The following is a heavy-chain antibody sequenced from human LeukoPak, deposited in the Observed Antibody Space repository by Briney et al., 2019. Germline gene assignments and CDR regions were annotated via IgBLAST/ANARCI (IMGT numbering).Heavy chain of an antibody. D-gene: IGHD3-22*01. Sequence: SVKVSCKASGGTFSSYAISWVRQAPGQGLEWMGRVIPILGIANYAQEFQGRVTITADKSTSTAYMELSSLGSEDTAVYYCARDFYDSSGYTTVGIDYWGQGTLVTVSS. CDR3: ARDFYDSSGYTTVGIDY. CDR1: GGTFSSYA. J-gene: IGHJ4*02. V-gene: IGHV1-69*04. CDR2: VIPILGIA.